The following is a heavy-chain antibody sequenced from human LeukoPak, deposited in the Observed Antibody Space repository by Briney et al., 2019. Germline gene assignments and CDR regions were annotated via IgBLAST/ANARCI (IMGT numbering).Heavy chain of an antibody. CDR1: GFTFSSYA. V-gene: IGHV3-23*01. CDR3: ARGGSSWYFDYMDV. J-gene: IGHJ6*03. CDR2: ISGSGGST. D-gene: IGHD6-13*01. Sequence: PGGSLRLSCAASGFTFSSYAMSWVRQAPGKGLEWVSGISGSGGSTYYADSVKGRFTISRDNSKNTQYLQMNSLRAEDTAVYYCARGGSSWYFDYMDVWGKGTTVTVSS.